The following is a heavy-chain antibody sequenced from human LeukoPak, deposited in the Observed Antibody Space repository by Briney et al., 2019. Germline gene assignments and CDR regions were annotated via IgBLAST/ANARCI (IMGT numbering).Heavy chain of an antibody. Sequence: SVKVSCKASGGTFSSYAISWVRQAPGQGLEWMGRIIPIFGTANYAQKFQGRVTITTDESTSTAYMKLSSLRSEDTAVYYCARGRSGSEPNWGQGTLVTVSS. D-gene: IGHD3-10*01. CDR3: ARGRSGSEPN. CDR1: GGTFSSYA. CDR2: IIPIFGTA. V-gene: IGHV1-69*05. J-gene: IGHJ4*02.